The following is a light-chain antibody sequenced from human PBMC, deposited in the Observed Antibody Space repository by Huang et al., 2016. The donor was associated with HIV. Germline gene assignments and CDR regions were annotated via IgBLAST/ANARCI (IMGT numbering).Light chain of an antibody. Sequence: DIQMTQSPSSLSASVGDRITITCQASQDMNNYLNWYQQKPGKAPKLLIYDASYLETGVPSRFSVIGSGTNFTFSISSLQPEDIATYYCQQYDNLPITFGQGTRLEIK. V-gene: IGKV1-33*01. CDR1: QDMNNY. J-gene: IGKJ5*01. CDR2: DAS. CDR3: QQYDNLPIT.